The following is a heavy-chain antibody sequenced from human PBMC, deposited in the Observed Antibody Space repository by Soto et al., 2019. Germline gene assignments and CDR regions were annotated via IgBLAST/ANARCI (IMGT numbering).Heavy chain of an antibody. CDR1: GFSFSNYN. D-gene: IGHD2-15*01. V-gene: IGHV3-21*01. Sequence: AASGFSFSNYNMNWVRQAPGKGLEWLSSISSSGTYIYYAHSVKGRFTFSRDNAEKSLYLQLNRLRGEDTAVYYCARGYIGAEVAASELPIGNYDAFDIWGRGTLVTVSS. CDR2: ISSSGTYI. J-gene: IGHJ3*02. CDR3: ARGYIGAEVAASELPIGNYDAFDI.